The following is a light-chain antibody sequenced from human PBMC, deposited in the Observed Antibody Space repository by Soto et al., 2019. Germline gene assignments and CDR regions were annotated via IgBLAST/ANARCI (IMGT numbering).Light chain of an antibody. CDR2: DVT. CDR3: SSYTTSTTLIV. V-gene: IGLV2-14*01. Sequence: QSVLTQPASVSGSPGQSITIFCTGTYSDVGAYNYVSWYQQHPGTAPKLIIYDVTIRPSGVSDRFSGSKSGNTASLSISGLQAEDEADYYCSSYTTSTTLIVFGTGTKVTVL. CDR1: YSDVGAYNY. J-gene: IGLJ1*01.